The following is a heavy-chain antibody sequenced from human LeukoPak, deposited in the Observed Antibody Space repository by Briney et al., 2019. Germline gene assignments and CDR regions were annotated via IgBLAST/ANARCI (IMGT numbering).Heavy chain of an antibody. J-gene: IGHJ4*02. CDR1: GFTFSSYS. Sequence: GGSLRLSCAASGFTFSSYSMNWVRQAPGKGLEWVSSISSSSSYIYYADSVKGRFTISRDNAKNSLYLQMNSLRAEDTALYYCAKNSIAARPLDYWGQGTLVTVSS. V-gene: IGHV3-21*04. D-gene: IGHD6-6*01. CDR2: ISSSSSYI. CDR3: AKNSIAARPLDY.